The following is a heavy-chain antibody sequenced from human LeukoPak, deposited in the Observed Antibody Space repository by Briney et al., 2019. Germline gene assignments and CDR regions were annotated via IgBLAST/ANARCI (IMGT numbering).Heavy chain of an antibody. J-gene: IGHJ6*02. D-gene: IGHD3-22*01. CDR2: IKSKTDGGTT. CDR1: GFTFSDYA. CDR3: TTGGRRESDSSGFYLFYYGMDV. Sequence: PGGSLRLSCVAPGFTFSDYAMNWVRQAPGKGLEWVGRIKSKTDGGTTDSAAPVKGRFTISRDDSKNTLYLQMGSLKTEDTAVYYCTTGGRRESDSSGFYLFYYGMDVWGQGTTVTVSS. V-gene: IGHV3-15*01.